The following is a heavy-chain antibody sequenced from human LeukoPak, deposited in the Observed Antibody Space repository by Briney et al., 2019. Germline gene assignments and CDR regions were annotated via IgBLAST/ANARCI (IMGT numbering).Heavy chain of an antibody. CDR3: ARRIAYCGGDCWYYFDY. D-gene: IGHD2-21*02. CDR2: IYSGGST. CDR1: GLTVSSNY. Sequence: GGSLRLSCAASGLTVSSNYMSWVRQAPGKGLEWVSVIYSGGSTYYADSVKGRFTISRDNSKNTLYLQMNSLRAEDTAVYYCARRIAYCGGDCWYYFDYWGQGTLVTVSS. V-gene: IGHV3-66*01. J-gene: IGHJ4*02.